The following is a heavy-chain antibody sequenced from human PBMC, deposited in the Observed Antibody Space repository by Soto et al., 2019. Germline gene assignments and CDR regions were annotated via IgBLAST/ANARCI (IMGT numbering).Heavy chain of an antibody. CDR2: INAGNGNT. V-gene: IGHV1-3*01. CDR3: ARAGIAAAGPYIPRARWFDP. Sequence: ASVKVSCKASGYTFTSYAMHWVRQAPGQRLEWMGWINAGNGNTKYSQKFQGRVTITRDTSASTAYMELSSLRSEDTAMYYCARAGIAAAGPYIPRARWFDPWGQGTLVTVSS. J-gene: IGHJ5*02. D-gene: IGHD6-13*01. CDR1: GYTFTSYA.